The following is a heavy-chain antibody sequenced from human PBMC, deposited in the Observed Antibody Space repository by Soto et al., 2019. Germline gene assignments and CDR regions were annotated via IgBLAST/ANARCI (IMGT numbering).Heavy chain of an antibody. CDR1: GGSISSGGYS. V-gene: IGHV4-30-2*01. Sequence: QLQLQESGSGLVKPSQTLSLTCAVSGGSISSGGYSWSWIRQPPGKGLEWIGYIYHSGSTYYNPSLKSRVTISVDRSKNQFSLKLSSVTAADTAGYYCARRLGYCSGGSCYSGFDYWGQGTLVTVSS. D-gene: IGHD2-15*01. CDR2: IYHSGST. J-gene: IGHJ4*02. CDR3: ARRLGYCSGGSCYSGFDY.